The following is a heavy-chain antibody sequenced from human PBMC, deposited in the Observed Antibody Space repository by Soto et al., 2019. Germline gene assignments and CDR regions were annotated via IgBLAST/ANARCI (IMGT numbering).Heavy chain of an antibody. CDR3: AKDHYDTLTGYYGPDY. J-gene: IGHJ4*02. CDR1: GFTFSSYG. Sequence: PGGSLRLSCAASGFTFSSYGIHWVRQAPGKGLEWVAVISYDGSNKYYADSVKGRFTISRDNSKNTLYLQMNSLRAEDTAVYYCAKDHYDTLTGYYGPDYWGQGTLVTVCS. CDR2: ISYDGSNK. V-gene: IGHV3-30*18. D-gene: IGHD3-9*01.